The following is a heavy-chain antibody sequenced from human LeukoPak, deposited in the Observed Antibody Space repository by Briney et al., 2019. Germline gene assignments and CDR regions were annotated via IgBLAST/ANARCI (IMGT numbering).Heavy chain of an antibody. CDR1: GFTVSSNY. V-gene: IGHV3-53*01. CDR2: IYSGGST. J-gene: IGHJ3*02. Sequence: PGGSLRLSCAASGFTVSSNYMSWVRQAPGKGLEWVSVIYSGGSTYYADSVKGRFTISRDNSKNTLYLQMNSLRGEDTAVYYCARFYGGSAFDIWGQGTMVTVSS. CDR3: ARFYGGSAFDI. D-gene: IGHD3-16*01.